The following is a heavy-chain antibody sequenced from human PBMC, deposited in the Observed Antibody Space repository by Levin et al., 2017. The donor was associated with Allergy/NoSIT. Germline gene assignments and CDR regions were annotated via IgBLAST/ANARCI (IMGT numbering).Heavy chain of an antibody. CDR2: IGGTTSTI. D-gene: IGHD2-15*01. V-gene: IGHV3-48*02. Sequence: PGESLKISCAASGFTFSIYSMHWVRQAPGKGLEWVSYIGGTTSTILYADSVKGRFTISRDNAKNSLYLQMNSLRDEDTALYYCARGFAVDRSYFDYLGQGTLVTVSS. J-gene: IGHJ4*02. CDR1: GFTFSIYS. CDR3: ARGFAVDRSYFDY.